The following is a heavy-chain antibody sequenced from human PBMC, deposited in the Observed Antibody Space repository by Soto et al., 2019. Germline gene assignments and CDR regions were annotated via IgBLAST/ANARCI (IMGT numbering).Heavy chain of an antibody. J-gene: IGHJ6*02. CDR3: ARNEIYGSGSYYTYYYYYGMDV. CDR1: GGSFSGYY. Sequence: SETLSLTCAVYGGSFSGYYWSWIRQPPGKGLEWIGEINHSGSTNYNPSLKSRVTISVDTSKNQFSLKLSSVTAADTAVYYCARNEIYGSGSYYTYYYYYGMDVWGQGTTVTVSS. CDR2: INHSGST. D-gene: IGHD3-10*01. V-gene: IGHV4-34*01.